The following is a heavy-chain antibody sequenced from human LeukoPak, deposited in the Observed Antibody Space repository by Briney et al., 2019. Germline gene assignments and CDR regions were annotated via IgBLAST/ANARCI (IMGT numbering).Heavy chain of an antibody. D-gene: IGHD5-18*01. CDR2: IKQNGSEK. CDR3: AREYSYGYFDY. J-gene: IGHJ4*02. Sequence: PGGSLRLSCAASGFTFSSYWMSWVRQAPGKGLEWVANIKQNGSEKYYVDSVKGRFTISRDNAKNSLYLQMNSLRAEDTAVYYCAREYSYGYFDYWGQGTLVTVSS. V-gene: IGHV3-7*01. CDR1: GFTFSSYW.